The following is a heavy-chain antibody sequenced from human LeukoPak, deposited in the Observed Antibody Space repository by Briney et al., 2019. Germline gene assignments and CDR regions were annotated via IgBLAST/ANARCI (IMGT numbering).Heavy chain of an antibody. Sequence: GESLKISCKGFGYSFTSYWIGWVRQMPGKGLEWMGIIYPGDSDTRYSPSFQGQVTISADKSISTAYLQWSSLKASDTAMYYCARHKATIFGVVIEGDYWGQGTLVTVSS. CDR3: ARHKATIFGVVIEGDY. V-gene: IGHV5-51*01. D-gene: IGHD3-3*01. J-gene: IGHJ4*02. CDR2: IYPGDSDT. CDR1: GYSFTSYW.